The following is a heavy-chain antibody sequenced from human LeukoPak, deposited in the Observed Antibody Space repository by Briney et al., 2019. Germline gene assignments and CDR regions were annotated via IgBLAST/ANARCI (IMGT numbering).Heavy chain of an antibody. CDR1: GGSISSYY. J-gene: IGHJ4*02. CDR3: ARDPNGPERSEVHITIFGVVASERGYFDY. V-gene: IGHV4-4*07. Sequence: PSETLSLTCTVSGGSISSYYWSWIRQPPGQGLEWIGRIYTSGSTNYNPPLKSRITMSVDTSHNQLALKLSSVPAADTAVYHCARDPNGPERSEVHITIFGVVASERGYFDYWGQGTLVTVSS. D-gene: IGHD3-3*01. CDR2: IYTSGST.